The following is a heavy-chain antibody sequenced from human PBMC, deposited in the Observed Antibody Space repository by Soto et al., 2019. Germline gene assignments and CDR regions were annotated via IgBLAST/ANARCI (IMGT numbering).Heavy chain of an antibody. CDR1: GFTFSSYA. CDR3: AKRRVAAAGIPFPYYYYGMDV. J-gene: IGHJ6*02. D-gene: IGHD6-13*01. Sequence: GGSLRLSCAASGFTFSSYAMSWVRQAPGKGLEWVSAISGSGGSTYYADSVKGRFTISRDNSKNTLYLQMNSLRAEDTAVYYCAKRRVAAAGIPFPYYYYGMDVWGQGTTVTVSS. V-gene: IGHV3-23*01. CDR2: ISGSGGST.